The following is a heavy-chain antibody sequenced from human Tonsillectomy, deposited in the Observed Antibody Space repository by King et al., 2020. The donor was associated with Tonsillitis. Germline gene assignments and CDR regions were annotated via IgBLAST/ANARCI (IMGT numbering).Heavy chain of an antibody. Sequence: HVQLVESGGDVVQPGRSLRLSCAASGFTFSSYAMHWVRQAPGKVLEWVAIISYDGSDKYYADSVKGRFTISRDNSKNTLYLQMNSLRVEDTAVYYCARGFNDYYYAMDVWGQGTTVTVSS. CDR3: ARGFNDYYYAMDV. CDR1: GFTFSSYA. CDR2: ISYDGSDK. J-gene: IGHJ6*02. V-gene: IGHV3-30-3*01.